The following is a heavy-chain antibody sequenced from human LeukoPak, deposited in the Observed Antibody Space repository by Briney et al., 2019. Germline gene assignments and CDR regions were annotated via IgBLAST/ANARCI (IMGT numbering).Heavy chain of an antibody. CDR3: AKDGRVAVGYYYYYMDV. CDR2: INPNSGGT. D-gene: IGHD6-19*01. CDR1: GYTFTGYY. Sequence: ASVKVSCKASGYTFTGYYMHWVRQAPGQGLEWMGWINPNSGGTNYAQKFQGRVTMTRDTSISTAYMELSRLRSDDTAVYYCAKDGRVAVGYYYYYMDVWGKGTTVTISS. V-gene: IGHV1-2*02. J-gene: IGHJ6*03.